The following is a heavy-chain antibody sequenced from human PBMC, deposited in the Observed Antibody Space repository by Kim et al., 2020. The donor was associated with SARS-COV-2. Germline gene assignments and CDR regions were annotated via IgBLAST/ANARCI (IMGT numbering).Heavy chain of an antibody. Sequence: GGSLRLSCAASGFTFRSYWMYWVRQVPGKGLMWVSRVSGDGTTTHYADSVKGRFTISRDNAKNTVFLQMNSLRAEDTAVYFCARQWESSSWATMGCWGQGTLVTVS. D-gene: IGHD6-13*01. CDR1: GFTFRSYW. CDR2: VSGDGTTT. J-gene: IGHJ4*02. CDR3: ARQWESSSWATMGC. V-gene: IGHV3-74*01.